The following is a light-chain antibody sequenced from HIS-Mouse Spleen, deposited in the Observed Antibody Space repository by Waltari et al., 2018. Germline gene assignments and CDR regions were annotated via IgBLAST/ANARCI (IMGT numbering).Light chain of an antibody. V-gene: IGLV2-8*01. J-gene: IGLJ2*01. CDR1: SSAVGGYNY. CDR2: EVS. CDR3: SSYAGSNNVV. Sequence: QSALTQPPSASGSPGQSVTISCTGTSSAVGGYNYVSWYPQHPGKAPKLMIYEVSKRPSGVPDRFSGSKSGNTASLTVSGLQAEDEADYYCSSYAGSNNVVFSGGTKLTVL.